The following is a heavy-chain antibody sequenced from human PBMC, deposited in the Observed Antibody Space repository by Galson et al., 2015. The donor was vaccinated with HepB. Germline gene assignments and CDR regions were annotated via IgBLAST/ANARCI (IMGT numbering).Heavy chain of an antibody. CDR1: GYTFTDHQ. Sequence: SVKVSCKASGYTFTDHQMHWVRQAPGQGLEWLGIINPSGGGTAYAQKFRDRVTMTRDTSTSTVYMELSGLTSEDTAVYFCARDVAQVYYDSSGSDFWGQGTLVTVSS. D-gene: IGHD3-22*01. CDR2: INPSGGGT. J-gene: IGHJ4*02. V-gene: IGHV1-46*01. CDR3: ARDVAQVYYDSSGSDF.